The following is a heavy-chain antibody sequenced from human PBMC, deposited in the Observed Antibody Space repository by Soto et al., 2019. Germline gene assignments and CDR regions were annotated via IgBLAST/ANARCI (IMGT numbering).Heavy chain of an antibody. CDR3: TSYDFWSGYYKRPLDY. CDR2: IRSKANSYAT. V-gene: IGHV3-73*01. Sequence: GSLRLSCAASGFTFSGSAMHWVRQASGKGLEWVGRIRSKANSYATAYAASVKGRFTISRDDSKNTAYLQMNSLKTEDTAVYYCTSYDFWSGYYKRPLDYWGQGTLVTVSS. J-gene: IGHJ4*02. D-gene: IGHD3-3*01. CDR1: GFTFSGSA.